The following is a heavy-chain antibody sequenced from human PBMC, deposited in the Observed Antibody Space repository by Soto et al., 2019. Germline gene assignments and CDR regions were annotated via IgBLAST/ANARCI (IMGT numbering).Heavy chain of an antibody. CDR3: ARDRSSPPNYFYGMDV. CDR1: GGSITSRDCY. D-gene: IGHD6-6*01. J-gene: IGHJ6*02. CDR2: IYFSGNS. Sequence: PSETLSLPCTVSGGSITSRDCYWSWIRQPPGKGLEWIGYIYFSGNSYYNPSIRSRVTISVDPSKNQFSLKLSSVTAADTAVYYCARDRSSPPNYFYGMDVWGPGTTVTVS. V-gene: IGHV4-30-4*01.